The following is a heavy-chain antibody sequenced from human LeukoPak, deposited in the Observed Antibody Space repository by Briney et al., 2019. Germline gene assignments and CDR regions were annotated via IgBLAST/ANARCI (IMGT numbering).Heavy chain of an antibody. CDR1: GYSFTGHY. CDR2: INPNSGDT. J-gene: IGHJ3*02. V-gene: IGHV1-2*02. CDR3: ARGQGYSSSWYDALDI. D-gene: IGHD6-13*01. Sequence: ASVKVSCKASGYSFTGHYMHWVRQAPGQGLEWMGWINPNSGDTNYAQNFQGMVTMTRDTSISTAYMEVSRLRSDDTAVYYCARGQGYSSSWYDALDIWGQGTMVTVSS.